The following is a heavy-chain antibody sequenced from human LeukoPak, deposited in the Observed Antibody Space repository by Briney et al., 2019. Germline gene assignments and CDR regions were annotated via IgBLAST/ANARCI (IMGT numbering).Heavy chain of an antibody. Sequence: PGGSLRLSCEASGFTFSGYAIHWVRQAPGKGLEWVSVISGSGNDIFYADSVAGRFTISRDNSKNTLYLQMNSLRAEDTAVYYCAKDRGAWDYWGQGTLVTVSS. D-gene: IGHD3-10*01. V-gene: IGHV3-23*01. CDR1: GFTFSGYA. J-gene: IGHJ4*02. CDR3: AKDRGAWDY. CDR2: ISGSGNDI.